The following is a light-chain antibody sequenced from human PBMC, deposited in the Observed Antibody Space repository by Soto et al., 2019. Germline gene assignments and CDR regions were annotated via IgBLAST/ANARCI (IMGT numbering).Light chain of an antibody. J-gene: IGKJ1*01. Sequence: DIVMTQSPFSVRVSAGEPASISCRFSQSLPHSNGYNYLDWYLQKPGQSPQLLIYLGSNRASGVHDRFSGSGSGTDFTLKISRVEAEDVGVYYCMQALQTPWTFGQGTKVDIK. V-gene: IGKV2-28*01. CDR1: QSLPHSNGYNY. CDR2: LGS. CDR3: MQALQTPWT.